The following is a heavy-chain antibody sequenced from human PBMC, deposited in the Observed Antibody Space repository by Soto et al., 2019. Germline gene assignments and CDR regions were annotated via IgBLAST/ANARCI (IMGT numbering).Heavy chain of an antibody. CDR3: ASTYTTSWYWFDP. Sequence: QVTVKESGPVLVKPTETLTLTCTVSGFSLSNAGVGVRWIRQSPGQALEWLAHIFSKDEKSYSTSLKSRLTISKETSNSQVVLTMTNMDPVDTAKYYCASTYTTSWYWFDPWGQGTMVPVYS. J-gene: IGHJ5*02. V-gene: IGHV2-26*04. CDR2: IFSKDEK. CDR1: GFSLSNAGVG. D-gene: IGHD6-13*01.